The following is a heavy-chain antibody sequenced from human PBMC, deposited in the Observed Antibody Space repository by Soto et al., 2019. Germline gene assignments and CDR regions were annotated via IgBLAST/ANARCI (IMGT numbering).Heavy chain of an antibody. CDR2: ISYDGSNG. V-gene: IGHV3-30*18. CDR3: AKDRDRYYDSSGPLDY. CDR1: GFTFSSYG. D-gene: IGHD3-22*01. J-gene: IGHJ4*02. Sequence: GGSLRLSCAASGFTFSSYGMHWVRQAPGKGLEWVAVISYDGSNGYYADSVKGRFTISRDNSKNTLYLPMNSLRAEDTAVYYCAKDRDRYYDSSGPLDYWGQGSLVTISS.